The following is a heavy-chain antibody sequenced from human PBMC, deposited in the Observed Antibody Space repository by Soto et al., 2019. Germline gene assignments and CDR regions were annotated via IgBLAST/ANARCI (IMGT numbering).Heavy chain of an antibody. CDR2: ISGSGGST. Sequence: EVQLLESGGGLVQPGGSLRLSCAASGFTFSSYAMSWVRQAPGKGLEWVSAISGSGGSTYYADSVKGRFTISRDNSKNTLYLQMNSLRAEYTAVYCCAKDRVRAVAGRSPRNWFDPWGQGTLVTVSS. D-gene: IGHD6-19*01. V-gene: IGHV3-23*01. CDR1: GFTFSSYA. CDR3: AKDRVRAVAGRSPRNWFDP. J-gene: IGHJ5*02.